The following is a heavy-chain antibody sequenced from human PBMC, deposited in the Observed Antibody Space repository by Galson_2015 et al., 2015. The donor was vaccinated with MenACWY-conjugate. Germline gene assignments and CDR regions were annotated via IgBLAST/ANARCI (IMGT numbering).Heavy chain of an antibody. D-gene: IGHD3-16*01. CDR3: ARRGIDYQYCDMDV. V-gene: IGHV1-18*01. J-gene: IGHJ6*03. CDR2: ISAYNGNT. Sequence: SVKVSCKASGYTFTSYGISWVRQAPGQGLECMGWISAYNGNTYYVQNLQGRVTMTTDTSTTTAYMELRSLRSDDTAVYYCARRGIDYQYCDMDVWGNGTTVTVSS. CDR1: GYTFTSYG.